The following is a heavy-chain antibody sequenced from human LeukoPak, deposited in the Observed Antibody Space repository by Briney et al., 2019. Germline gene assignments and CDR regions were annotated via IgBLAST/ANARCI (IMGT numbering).Heavy chain of an antibody. CDR1: GFTFSSYA. D-gene: IGHD1-14*01. CDR2: ISGSGGST. Sequence: GRSLRLSCAAYGFTFSSYAMSWIRQAPGKGLHWVSAISGSGGSTYYADSVKGRFTISRDNSKNTLYLQMNSLRAEDTAVYYCVRVTGSRDYWGQGTLVTVSS. V-gene: IGHV3-23*01. J-gene: IGHJ4*02. CDR3: VRVTGSRDY.